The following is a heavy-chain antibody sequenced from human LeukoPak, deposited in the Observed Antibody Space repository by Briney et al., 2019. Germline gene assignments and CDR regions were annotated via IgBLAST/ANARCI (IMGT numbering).Heavy chain of an antibody. D-gene: IGHD6-13*01. CDR1: GGSVSSGSYY. V-gene: IGHV4-61*01. J-gene: IGHJ6*02. Sequence: SETLSLTCTVSGGSVSSGSYYWSWIRQPPGKGLEWIGYIYYSGSTNYNPSLKNRVTISVDTSKNQFSLKLSSVTAADTAVYYCARGSSSWYVRYGMDVWGQGTTVTVSS. CDR3: ARGSSSWYVRYGMDV. CDR2: IYYSGST.